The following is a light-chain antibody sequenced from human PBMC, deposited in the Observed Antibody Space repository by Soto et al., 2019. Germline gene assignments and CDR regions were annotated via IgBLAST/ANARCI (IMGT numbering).Light chain of an antibody. Sequence: QSVLTQPRSVSGSPGQSVTISCTGTSSDVGAYNYVSWYQQHPGKAPKLMTYDVSKRPSGVPDRFSGSKSGNTAFLTISGLQAEDEADYYCCSYADNYSYVFGTGTKVTVL. V-gene: IGLV2-11*01. CDR2: DVS. CDR1: SSDVGAYNY. J-gene: IGLJ1*01. CDR3: CSYADNYSYV.